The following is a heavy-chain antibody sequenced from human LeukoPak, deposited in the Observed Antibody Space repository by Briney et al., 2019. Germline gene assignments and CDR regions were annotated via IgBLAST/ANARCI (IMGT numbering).Heavy chain of an antibody. CDR3: ARVFIGPDYEEAFDI. D-gene: IGHD4-17*01. Sequence: GASVKVSCKASGFTFTSSAVQWVRQARGQRLEWIGWIAVGSGSTNYAQKFQERVTITRDMSTSTAYMELSSLRSEDTAVYYCARVFIGPDYEEAFDIWGQGTMVTVSS. CDR1: GFTFTSSA. J-gene: IGHJ3*02. CDR2: IAVGSGST. V-gene: IGHV1-58*01.